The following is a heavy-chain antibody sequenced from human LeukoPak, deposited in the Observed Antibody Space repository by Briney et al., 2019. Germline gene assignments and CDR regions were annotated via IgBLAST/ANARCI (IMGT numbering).Heavy chain of an antibody. CDR2: ISANGGRT. D-gene: IGHD3-16*01. J-gene: IGHJ3*02. Sequence: GGSLRLSCAASGFTFSNYAMSWVRQAPGKGLEWVSGISANGGRTYYADSVKGRFTISRDKFKNILYLQMSSLGADDTALYYCGKDPNGDYVGAFDIWGHGTMVTVSS. CDR3: GKDPNGDYVGAFDI. CDR1: GFTFSNYA. V-gene: IGHV3-23*01.